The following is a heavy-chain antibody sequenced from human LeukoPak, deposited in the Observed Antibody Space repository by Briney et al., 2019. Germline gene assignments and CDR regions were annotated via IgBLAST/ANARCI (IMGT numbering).Heavy chain of an antibody. CDR1: GGSISSSSYY. D-gene: IGHD5-12*01. CDR2: IYYSGST. J-gene: IGHJ5*02. V-gene: IGHV4-39*07. Sequence: SETLSLTCTVSGGSISSSSYYWGWIRQPPGKGLEWIGSIYYSGSTYYNPSLKSRVTISVDTSKNQFSLKLSSVTAADTAVYYCARDSGEGYDWGNWFDPWGQGTLVTVSS. CDR3: ARDSGEGYDWGNWFDP.